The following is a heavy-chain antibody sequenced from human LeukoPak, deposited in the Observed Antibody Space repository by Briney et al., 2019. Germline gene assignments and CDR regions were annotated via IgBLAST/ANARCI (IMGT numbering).Heavy chain of an antibody. Sequence: PGGSLRLSCAASGFTFSTYGMNWVRQAPRKGLEWVSNIKQGGSEIYYVDSVKGRFSISRDNAKNSLYLQMNSLRAEDTAVYYWAREVYDSSGYDYYRPAFDIWGQGTMVTVSS. CDR2: IKQGGSEI. J-gene: IGHJ3*02. CDR3: AREVYDSSGYDYYRPAFDI. CDR1: GFTFSTYG. V-gene: IGHV3-7*01. D-gene: IGHD3-22*01.